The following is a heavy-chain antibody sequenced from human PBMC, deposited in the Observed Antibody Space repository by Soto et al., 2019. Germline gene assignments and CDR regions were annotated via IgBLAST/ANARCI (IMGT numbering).Heavy chain of an antibody. J-gene: IGHJ6*02. V-gene: IGHV4-59*01. Sequence: PSETLSLTCTASGGSMSSYYWNWIRQPPGKGLEWIGYIYDSGSTNYNPSLKSRVTISVDTSKNQFSLKLSSVTAADTAVYYCAREGVSSSWYNYYGMDVWGQGTTVTVSS. CDR1: GGSMSSYY. CDR2: IYDSGST. CDR3: AREGVSSSWYNYYGMDV. D-gene: IGHD6-13*01.